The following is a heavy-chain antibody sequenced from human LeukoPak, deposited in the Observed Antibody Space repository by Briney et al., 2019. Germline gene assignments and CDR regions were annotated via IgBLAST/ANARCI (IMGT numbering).Heavy chain of an antibody. J-gene: IGHJ3*02. CDR1: GYTFTSYG. CDR3: ATVPAEYCSSTSCYYAFDI. CDR2: ISAYNGNT. V-gene: IGHV1-18*01. Sequence: GASVKVSCKASGYTFTSYGISWVRQAPGQGLEGMGWISAYNGNTNYAQKLQGRVTMTTDTSTSTAYMELRSLRSDDTAVYYCATVPAEYCSSTSCYYAFDIWGQGTMVTVSS. D-gene: IGHD2-2*01.